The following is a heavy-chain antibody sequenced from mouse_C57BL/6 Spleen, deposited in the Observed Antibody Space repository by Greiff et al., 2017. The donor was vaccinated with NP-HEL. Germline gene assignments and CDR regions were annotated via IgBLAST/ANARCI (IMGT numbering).Heavy chain of an antibody. Sequence: QVQLQQSGPELVKPGASVKISCKASGYAFSSSWMNWVKQRPGKGLEWIGRIYPGDGDTNYNGKFKGKATLTADTSSSTAYMQLSSLTSEDSAVYLCARGYDGYFLAYWGQGTLVTVSA. D-gene: IGHD2-3*01. CDR2: IYPGDGDT. V-gene: IGHV1-82*01. CDR1: GYAFSSSW. CDR3: ARGYDGYFLAY. J-gene: IGHJ3*01.